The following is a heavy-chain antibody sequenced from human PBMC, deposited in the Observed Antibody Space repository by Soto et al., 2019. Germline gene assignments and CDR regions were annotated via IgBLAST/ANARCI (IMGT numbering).Heavy chain of an antibody. V-gene: IGHV1-3*01. Sequence: GASVKVSCKASGYTFRSYAMQWVRQAPGQRLEWMGWINAGNGNTKYSQKFQGRVTITRDTSASTVYMELSSLRSEDTAVYYCAIVGGYVGQIYYGMDVWGQGTTVTVSS. CDR3: AIVGGYVGQIYYGMDV. D-gene: IGHD5-12*01. CDR2: INAGNGNT. J-gene: IGHJ6*02. CDR1: GYTFRSYA.